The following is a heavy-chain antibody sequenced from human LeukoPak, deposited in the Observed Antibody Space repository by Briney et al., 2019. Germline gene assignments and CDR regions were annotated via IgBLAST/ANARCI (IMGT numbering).Heavy chain of an antibody. Sequence: GESLKISCKGSGYSFTSFWIGWVRLMPGKGLEWMGIIFPADSDTRYSPSFQGQVTISADKSISTAYLQWSSLKAADTAMYYCARSPRGALAFDYWGQGTLVTVSS. J-gene: IGHJ4*02. V-gene: IGHV5-51*01. CDR2: IFPADSDT. D-gene: IGHD3-3*02. CDR1: GYSFTSFW. CDR3: ARSPRGALAFDY.